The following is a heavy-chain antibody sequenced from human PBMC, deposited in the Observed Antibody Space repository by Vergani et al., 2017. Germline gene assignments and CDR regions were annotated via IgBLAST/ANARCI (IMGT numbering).Heavy chain of an antibody. CDR3: ARQAYDMLTGYCFDY. CDR2: IYHSGST. V-gene: IGHV4-38-2*01. Sequence: QVQLQESGPGLVKPSETLSLTCAVSGYSISSGYYWGWIRQPPGKGLEWIGSIYHSGSTYYNPSLKSRVTISVDTSKNQFSLKLSSVTAADTAVYYCARQAYDMLTGYCFDYWGQRTVVTVSS. D-gene: IGHD3-9*01. J-gene: IGHJ4*02. CDR1: GYSISSGYY.